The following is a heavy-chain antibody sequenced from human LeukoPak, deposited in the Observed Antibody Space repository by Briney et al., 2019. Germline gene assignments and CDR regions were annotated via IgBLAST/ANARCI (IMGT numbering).Heavy chain of an antibody. CDR1: GGSISSYY. J-gene: IGHJ4*02. Sequence: SETLSLTCAVSGGSISSYYWSWIRQPPGKGLEWIGNIYYIGSTNYNPSLKSRVTISVDTSKNQFSLKLSSVTAADTAVYYCARQGGFDYWGQGTLVTVSS. V-gene: IGHV4-59*08. CDR2: IYYIGST. CDR3: ARQGGFDY.